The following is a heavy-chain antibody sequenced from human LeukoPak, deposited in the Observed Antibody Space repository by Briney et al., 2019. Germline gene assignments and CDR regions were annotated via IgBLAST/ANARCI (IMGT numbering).Heavy chain of an antibody. D-gene: IGHD2-2*01. Sequence: PSETLSLTCTVSGGSISSYYWSWIRQPPGKGLEWIGYIYYSGSTNYNPSLKSRVTISVDTSKNQFSLKLSSVTAADTAVYYCARDLRSSTFSDYYGLDVWGQGTTVTVSS. V-gene: IGHV4-59*01. CDR1: GGSISSYY. CDR2: IYYSGST. J-gene: IGHJ6*02. CDR3: ARDLRSSTFSDYYGLDV.